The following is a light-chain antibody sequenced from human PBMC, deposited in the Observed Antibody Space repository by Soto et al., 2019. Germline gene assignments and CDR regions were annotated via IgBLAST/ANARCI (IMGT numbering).Light chain of an antibody. CDR3: QESYSSPYF. J-gene: IGKJ2*01. Sequence: DIRLTQSPASLSASVGDRVSITCRTSRSIRRYLNWYQQKLGKAPKLLIYGASTLQGGVPSRFSGSGSGTDFTLTISGLQPEDFATYYCQESYSSPYFFGQGTKLEMK. V-gene: IGKV1-39*01. CDR1: RSIRRY. CDR2: GAS.